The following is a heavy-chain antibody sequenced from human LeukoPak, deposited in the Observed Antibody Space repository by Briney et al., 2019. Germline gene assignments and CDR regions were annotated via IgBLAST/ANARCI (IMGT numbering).Heavy chain of an antibody. CDR3: ARGPYCSGGSCYSKPKRDPYYYGMDV. CDR2: ISYDGSNK. J-gene: IGHJ6*02. D-gene: IGHD2-15*01. V-gene: IGHV3-30*04. Sequence: GGSLRLSCAASGFTFSSYAMHWVRQAPGKGLEWVAVISYDGSNKYYADSVKGRFTISRDNSKNTLYLQMNSLRAEDTAVYYCARGPYCSGGSCYSKPKRDPYYYGMDVWGQRTTVTVSS. CDR1: GFTFSSYA.